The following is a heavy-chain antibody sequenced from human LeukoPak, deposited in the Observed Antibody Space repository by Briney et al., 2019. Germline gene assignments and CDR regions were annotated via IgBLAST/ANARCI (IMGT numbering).Heavy chain of an antibody. CDR2: MNPNSGNT. V-gene: IGHV1-8*01. CDR3: ATGVIAVKRSDFDY. CDR1: GYTFTSYD. J-gene: IGHJ4*02. D-gene: IGHD3-10*01. Sequence: ASVKVSCKASGYTFTSYDINWVRQATGQGLEWMGWMNPNSGNTGYAQKFQGRVTMTRNTSISTAYMELSSLRSEDTAVYYCATGVIAVKRSDFDYWGQGTLVTVSS.